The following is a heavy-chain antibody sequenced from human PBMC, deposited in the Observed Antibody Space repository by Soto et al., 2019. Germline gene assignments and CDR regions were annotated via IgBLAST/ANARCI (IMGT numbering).Heavy chain of an antibody. V-gene: IGHV3-11*01. CDR1: GIVFSDY. CDR3: ARLPFPWGWFDP. Sequence: QVPLVESGGGLVKPGRSLRLSCAASGIVFSDYMSWVRQAPGKGLEWLSYISGSGRTIYSADSVKGRFTTSRDNATNSLYLQMNNVRTEDTAVYYCARLPFPWGWFDPWGQGTLVTVSS. J-gene: IGHJ5*02. CDR2: ISGSGRTI. D-gene: IGHD3-16*01.